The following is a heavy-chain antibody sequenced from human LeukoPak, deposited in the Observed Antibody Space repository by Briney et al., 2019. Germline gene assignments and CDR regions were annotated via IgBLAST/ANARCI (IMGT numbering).Heavy chain of an antibody. J-gene: IGHJ5*02. V-gene: IGHV4-59*08. CDR2: MYYSGNT. D-gene: IGHD2-2*01. CDR3: ARHHIAVGDIS. CDR1: GGSISSDY. Sequence: SETLSLTCNVSGGSISSDYWSWIRQPPGKGLEWIAYMYYSGNTNYNPSLKSRVTISVDTSKTQFSLKLSSVTAADTAVYYCARHHIAVGDISWGQGTLVTVSS.